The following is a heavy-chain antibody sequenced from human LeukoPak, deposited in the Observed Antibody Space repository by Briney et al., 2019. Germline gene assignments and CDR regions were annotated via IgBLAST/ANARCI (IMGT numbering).Heavy chain of an antibody. J-gene: IGHJ4*02. CDR1: GGSISSGDFY. CDR3: ARSHLDSSGYYYFDY. CDR2: IYYRGST. D-gene: IGHD3-22*01. Sequence: SQTLSLTCTVSGGSISSGDFYWSWIRQHPEKGLERIGYIYYRGSTSYNPSLKSRVTISVDTSQNQFSLKLSSVTAADTAVYYCARSHLDSSGYYYFDYWGQGTLVTVSS. V-gene: IGHV4-31*03.